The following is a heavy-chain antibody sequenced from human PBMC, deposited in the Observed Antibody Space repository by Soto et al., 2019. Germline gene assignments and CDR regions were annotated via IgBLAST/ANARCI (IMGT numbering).Heavy chain of an antibody. J-gene: IGHJ3*02. D-gene: IGHD3-16*01. CDR3: ARGLSRIMITFGGVDAFDI. CDR2: MNPNSGNT. V-gene: IGHV1-8*01. CDR1: GYTFTSYD. Sequence: ASVKVSCKASGYTFTSYDINWVRQATGQGPEWMGWMNPNSGNTGYAQKFQGRVTMTRTTSISTAYMELSSLRSEDTAVYYCARGLSRIMITFGGVDAFDIWGQGTMVTVSS.